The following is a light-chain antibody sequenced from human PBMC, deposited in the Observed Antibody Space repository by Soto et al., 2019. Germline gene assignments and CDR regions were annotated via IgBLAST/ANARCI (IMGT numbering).Light chain of an antibody. CDR1: QSVRNY. CDR3: QQRSNWPLLT. J-gene: IGKJ4*01. Sequence: EIVLTQSPATLSLSPGERATLSCRASQSVRNYLAWYQQKPGQAPRLLIYDASNRATGSPARFSGSGYGTDFTLTISRLEPEDVAVYYCQQRSNWPLLTVGGGTKVEIK. CDR2: DAS. V-gene: IGKV3-11*01.